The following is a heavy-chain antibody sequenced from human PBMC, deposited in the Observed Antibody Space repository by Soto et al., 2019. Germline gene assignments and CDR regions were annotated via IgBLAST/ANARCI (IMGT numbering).Heavy chain of an antibody. V-gene: IGHV3-23*01. J-gene: IGHJ6*03. CDR3: AKSYQWATVSSFYMDV. D-gene: IGHD4-17*01. CDR1: GFTFSSYA. Sequence: GGSLRLSCAASGFTFSSYAMSWVRQAPGKGLEWVSAISGSGGSTYYADSVKGRFTISRDNSKNTLYLQMNSLRAEDTAVYYCAKSYQWATVSSFYMDVWGKGTTVTVSS. CDR2: ISGSGGST.